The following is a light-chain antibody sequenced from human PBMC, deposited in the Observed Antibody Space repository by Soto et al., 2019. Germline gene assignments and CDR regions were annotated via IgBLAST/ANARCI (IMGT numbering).Light chain of an antibody. CDR2: DAT. V-gene: IGKV3-11*01. Sequence: EIVLTQSPATLSLSPGERATLSCRASQSVSSYFAWYQQKPAQAPRLHIYDATNDATGIPDRYSRSGSGTDFSLTISSLEPEDFAIYYCQQRSNWPRITVGQGTRLDIK. CDR3: QQRSNWPRIT. J-gene: IGKJ5*01. CDR1: QSVSSY.